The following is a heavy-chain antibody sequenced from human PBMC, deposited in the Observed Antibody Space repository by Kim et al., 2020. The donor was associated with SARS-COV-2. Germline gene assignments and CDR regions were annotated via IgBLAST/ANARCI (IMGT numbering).Heavy chain of an antibody. CDR3: ARDSDWAFDY. J-gene: IGHJ4*02. Sequence: GGSLRLSCAASGFTFSSYSVNWVRQAPGKGLEWISYINGKWSNMYTDSVKGRFTISRDNAKNSLYLQMNSLRAEDTAVYYCARDSDWAFDYWGQGTLVTVSS. CDR1: GFTFSSYS. CDR2: INGKWSNM. D-gene: IGHD3-9*01. V-gene: IGHV3-48*04.